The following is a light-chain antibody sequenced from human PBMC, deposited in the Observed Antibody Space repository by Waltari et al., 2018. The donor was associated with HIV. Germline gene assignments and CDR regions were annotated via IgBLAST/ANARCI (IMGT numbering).Light chain of an antibody. V-gene: IGKV1-39*01. CDR3: QQSYSTPLT. Sequence: DIQMTQSPSSLSASVGDRVTITCRASQSISSYLNWYQQNPGKAPKLLIYAASSLQSGVPERVSGSWSGTDFTLTNSSLQPEDFATYYCQQSYSTPLTFGGGTKVEIK. CDR1: QSISSY. CDR2: AAS. J-gene: IGKJ4*02.